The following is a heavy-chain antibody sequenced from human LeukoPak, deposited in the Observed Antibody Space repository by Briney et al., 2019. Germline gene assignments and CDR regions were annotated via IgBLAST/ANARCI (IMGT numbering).Heavy chain of an antibody. Sequence: SETLSLTCTVSGGSISSSSYYWSWIRQPPGKGLQWIGYIYYSGSTNYNPSLKSRVTISIDTSKNQFSLKLSSVTAADTAVYYCARNDDYWYFDLWGRGTLVTVSS. J-gene: IGHJ2*01. CDR1: GGSISSSSYY. D-gene: IGHD1-1*01. CDR3: ARNDDYWYFDL. CDR2: IYYSGST. V-gene: IGHV4-61*01.